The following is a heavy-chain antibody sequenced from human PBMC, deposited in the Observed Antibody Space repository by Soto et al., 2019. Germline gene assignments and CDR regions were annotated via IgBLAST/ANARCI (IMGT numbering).Heavy chain of an antibody. D-gene: IGHD1-26*01. CDR3: AKARVRIAGADSFDH. Sequence: LRLSCVASGFTFSTSVMHWVRQPPGKGLEWVALISNDGDEKYYGDSVEGRFSISRDNSKNTLYLQMSSLRAEDTAVYFCAKARVRIAGADSFDHWGQGTLVTVSS. V-gene: IGHV3-30*18. CDR1: GFTFSTSV. CDR2: ISNDGDEK. J-gene: IGHJ4*02.